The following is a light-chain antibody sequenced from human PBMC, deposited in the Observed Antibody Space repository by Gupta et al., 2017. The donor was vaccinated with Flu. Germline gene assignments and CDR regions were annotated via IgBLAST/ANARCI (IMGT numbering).Light chain of an antibody. CDR3: QQYDNPAGPRYT. Sequence: DIQMTQSPSSLSASVGDRVTITCQASQDISNYLNWYQQKPGKAPKLLIYDASNLETGVPSRFSGSGSGTDFTFTISSLQPEDIATYYCQQYDNPAGPRYTFGQGTKLEIK. J-gene: IGKJ2*01. V-gene: IGKV1-33*01. CDR2: DAS. CDR1: QDISNY.